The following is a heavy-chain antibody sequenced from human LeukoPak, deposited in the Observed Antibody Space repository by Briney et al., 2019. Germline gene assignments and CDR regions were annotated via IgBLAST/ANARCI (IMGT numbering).Heavy chain of an antibody. V-gene: IGHV3-30*18. Sequence: GGSLRLSCAASGFTFSSYAMHWVRQAPGKGLEWVAVISSDGSRKHYGDSVKGRFTISRDNSESTLFLQMNSLRTDDTSVYFCAKYAYNWNAPDGFDMWGQGTMVIVSS. D-gene: IGHD1-1*01. CDR2: ISSDGSRK. CDR3: AKYAYNWNAPDGFDM. J-gene: IGHJ3*02. CDR1: GFTFSSYA.